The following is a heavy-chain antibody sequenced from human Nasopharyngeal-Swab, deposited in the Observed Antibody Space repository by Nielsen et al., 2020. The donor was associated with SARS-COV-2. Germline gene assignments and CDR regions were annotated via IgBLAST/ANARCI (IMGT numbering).Heavy chain of an antibody. CDR2: IRSKANSYAT. CDR3: TSLRVVTLKGMDV. CDR1: GFTFSDSA. V-gene: IGHV3-73*01. J-gene: IGHJ6*02. Sequence: GGSLRLSCAASGFTFSDSAMHWVRQASGKGLEWVGRIRSKANSYATAYAASVKGRFTISRDDSKNTASLQMNSLKTEDTAVYYCTSLRVVTLKGMDVWGQGTTVTVSS. D-gene: IGHD2-21*02.